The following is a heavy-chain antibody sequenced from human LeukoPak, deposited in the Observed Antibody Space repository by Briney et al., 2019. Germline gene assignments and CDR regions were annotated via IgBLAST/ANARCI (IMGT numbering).Heavy chain of an antibody. J-gene: IGHJ4*02. CDR1: GFTFDDYA. Sequence: GRSLRLSCAASGFTFDDYAMHWVRQAPGKGLEWVSGISWNSGSIDYADSVKGRFTISRDNAKNSLYLQMNSLRVEDTAFYYCAKDNRRHYTSGPNPDSLHWGQGALVTVSS. D-gene: IGHD6-19*01. V-gene: IGHV3-9*01. CDR3: AKDNRRHYTSGPNPDSLH. CDR2: ISWNSGSI.